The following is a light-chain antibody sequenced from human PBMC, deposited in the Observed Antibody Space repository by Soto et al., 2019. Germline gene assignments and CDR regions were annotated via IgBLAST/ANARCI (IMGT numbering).Light chain of an antibody. CDR2: DAS. J-gene: IGKJ1*01. CDR3: QQRSSCPRT. V-gene: IGKV3-11*01. CDR1: QSISRD. Sequence: EIVLTQSPATLSLSPGEKATLSCRASQSISRDLAWYQQKPGQAPKLFIHDASNRVTGIPARFPCSGSGTDFTLTISPLEPEDFAVYYCQQRSSCPRTFAQGPRVDIK.